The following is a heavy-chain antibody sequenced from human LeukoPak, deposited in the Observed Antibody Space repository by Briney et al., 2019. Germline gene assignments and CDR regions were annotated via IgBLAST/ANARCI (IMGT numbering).Heavy chain of an antibody. CDR2: IYSGGST. CDR1: GITVTSNH. J-gene: IGHJ4*02. D-gene: IGHD5-18*01. CDR3: AKLYNYGYIN. V-gene: IGHV3-66*01. Sequence: PGGSLRLSCAASGITVTSNHMSWVRQAPGKELEWVSVIYSGGSTYYAGSVKGRFTISRDNSKNTLYLQMDSLRTEDTAVYFCAKLYNYGYINWGQGTLVTVSS.